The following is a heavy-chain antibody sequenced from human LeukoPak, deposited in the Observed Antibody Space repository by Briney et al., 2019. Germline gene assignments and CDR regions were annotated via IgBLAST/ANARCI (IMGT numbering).Heavy chain of an antibody. J-gene: IGHJ6*03. CDR1: GGSISSSSYY. CDR3: ARGYCSGGSCYGRYYYYYMDV. CDR2: IYYGGST. Sequence: SETLSLTCTVSGGSISSSSYYWGWIRQPPGKGLEWIGSIYYGGSTYYNPSLKSRATISVDTSKNQFSLKLSSVTAADTAVYYCARGYCSGGSCYGRYYYYYMDVWGKGTTVTVSS. V-gene: IGHV4-39*07. D-gene: IGHD2-15*01.